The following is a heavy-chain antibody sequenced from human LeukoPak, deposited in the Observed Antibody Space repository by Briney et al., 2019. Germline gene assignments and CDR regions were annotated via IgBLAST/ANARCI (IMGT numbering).Heavy chain of an antibody. CDR3: ASRQQLPGGAFDI. Sequence: GGSLRLSCAASGFTFSSSWMSWVRQAPGKGLEWVANIKQDGSEKYYVDSVKGRFNISRDNAKNSLYLQMNSLRAEDTAVYYCASRQQLPGGAFDIWGQGTMVTVSS. D-gene: IGHD6-13*01. J-gene: IGHJ3*02. V-gene: IGHV3-7*01. CDR1: GFTFSSSW. CDR2: IKQDGSEK.